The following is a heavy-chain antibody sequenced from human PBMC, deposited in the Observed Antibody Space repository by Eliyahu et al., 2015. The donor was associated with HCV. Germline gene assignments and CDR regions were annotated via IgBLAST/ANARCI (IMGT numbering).Heavy chain of an antibody. D-gene: IGHD3-10*01. J-gene: IGHJ3*02. CDR3: AKRRASGRGAFDI. CDR2: ISGSGGTT. Sequence: EVQLLESGGGLVQPGGSLRLSCAASGFXFSGYAMSWVRQAPGKGLEWVSAISGSGGTTYYADSVKGQFTTSRDNSKNILYLQMNSLRAEDTAVYYCAKRRASGRGAFDIWGQGTMVTVSS. V-gene: IGHV3-23*01. CDR1: GFXFSGYA.